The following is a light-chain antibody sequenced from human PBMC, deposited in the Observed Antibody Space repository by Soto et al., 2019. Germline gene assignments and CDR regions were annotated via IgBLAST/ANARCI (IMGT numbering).Light chain of an antibody. CDR3: QHSFQTPYT. CDR1: QVVANY. CDR2: AAS. V-gene: IGKV1-39*01. J-gene: IGKJ2*01. Sequence: DIQMTQSPSSLSASVGDRVTMTCRTSQVVANYLHWYQQKPGGPPRRLIYAASTLLTGVPSRFRGSGFGTNCTLTINGVQPDDFATYFCQHSFQTPYTFAQGTLLEI.